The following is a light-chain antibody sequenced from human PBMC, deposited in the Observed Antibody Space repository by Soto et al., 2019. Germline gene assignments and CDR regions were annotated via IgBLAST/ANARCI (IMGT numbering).Light chain of an antibody. CDR1: QNINTY. CDR2: LAS. Sequence: IQVTQSPSSLSASVGDRVTITCRASQNINTYLNWYRQKSGKAPELLIFLASTLQTGVPSRFSGSGSGTNFSLTISGLQPDGFATYYCQQSFSNMVTFGGGSKVQI. CDR3: QQSFSNMVT. J-gene: IGKJ4*01. V-gene: IGKV1-39*01.